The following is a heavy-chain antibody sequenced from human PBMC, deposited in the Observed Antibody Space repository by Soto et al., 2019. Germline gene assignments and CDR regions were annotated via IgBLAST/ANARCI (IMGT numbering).Heavy chain of an antibody. CDR2: IYYTGSA. V-gene: IGHV4-31*02. J-gene: IGHJ3*02. CDR1: GGSVSGYF. Sequence: SETLSLTCTVSGGSVSGYFWSWIRQHPGKGLEWIGYIYYTGSAYYNPSLKSRVTISVDTSKNQFSLKLSSVTAADTAIYYCARRDSSADWAPDIWGKGPMVTVSS. CDR3: ARRDSSADWAPDI. D-gene: IGHD3-22*01.